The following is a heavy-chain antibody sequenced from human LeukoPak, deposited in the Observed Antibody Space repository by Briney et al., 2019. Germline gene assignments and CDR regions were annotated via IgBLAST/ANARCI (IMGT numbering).Heavy chain of an antibody. Sequence: GASVKVSCKASGYTFTGYYMHWVRQAPGQGLEWMGWINPNSGGTNYAQKFQGRVTMTRDTSISTAYMELSRLRSDDTAVYYCARTGVPYKWNDGGDFDYWGQGTLVTVSS. CDR3: ARTGVPYKWNDGGDFDY. V-gene: IGHV1-2*02. CDR1: GYTFTGYY. D-gene: IGHD1-1*01. J-gene: IGHJ4*02. CDR2: INPNSGGT.